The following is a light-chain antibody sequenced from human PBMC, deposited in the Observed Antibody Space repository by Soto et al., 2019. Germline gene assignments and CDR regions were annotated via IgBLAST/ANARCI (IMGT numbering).Light chain of an antibody. Sequence: EIVLTQSPATLSLSPGERATLSCRASQSVNNYLYWYQQKPGQAPRLIISAASNRATGIPARFSGSGSETDFTLTITNLEPEDFAVYYCQQHRSWPPITFGQGTRLEIK. V-gene: IGKV3-11*01. CDR3: QQHRSWPPIT. CDR1: QSVNNY. CDR2: AAS. J-gene: IGKJ5*01.